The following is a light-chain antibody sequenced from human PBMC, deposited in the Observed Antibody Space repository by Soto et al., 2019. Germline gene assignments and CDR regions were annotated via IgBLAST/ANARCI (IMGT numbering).Light chain of an antibody. Sequence: QSALTQPASVSGSPGQSITISCTGSSSDVGTYNLVSWYQQHPGKAPKLMIYEDSKRPSGVSNLLSCSKSGNTAFLTISGLQAEEEADYYCCSYAGSRTLVFGGGTKLTVL. CDR3: CSYAGSRTLV. CDR2: EDS. V-gene: IGLV2-23*01. CDR1: SSDVGTYNL. J-gene: IGLJ2*01.